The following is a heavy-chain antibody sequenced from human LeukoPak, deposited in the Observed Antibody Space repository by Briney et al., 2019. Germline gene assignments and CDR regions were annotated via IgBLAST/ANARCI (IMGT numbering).Heavy chain of an antibody. J-gene: IGHJ4*02. CDR3: ARVSRGKWELLGAHDY. CDR1: GFTFSSYS. D-gene: IGHD1-26*01. V-gene: IGHV3-21*01. Sequence: PGGSLTLSCSASGFTFSSYSMIWVRQAPGKGLEWVSSISTSSSYIYYADSVKGRFTISRDNAKNSLYLQMNSLRAEDTAVYYCARVSRGKWELLGAHDYWGQGTLVTVSS. CDR2: ISTSSSYI.